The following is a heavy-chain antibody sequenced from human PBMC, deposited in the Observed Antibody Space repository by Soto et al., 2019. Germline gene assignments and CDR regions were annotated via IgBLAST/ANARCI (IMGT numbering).Heavy chain of an antibody. CDR3: ARRYGYSFDY. Sequence: PSETLSLTCTVSGGSISSYYWSWIRQPPGKGLEWIGYFYYSGSTNYNPSLKSRVTISVDTSKNQFSLKLRSVTAADTAVYYCARRYGYSFDYWGQGTRVTVSS. V-gene: IGHV4-59*01. J-gene: IGHJ4*02. D-gene: IGHD1-1*01. CDR1: GGSISSYY. CDR2: FYYSGST.